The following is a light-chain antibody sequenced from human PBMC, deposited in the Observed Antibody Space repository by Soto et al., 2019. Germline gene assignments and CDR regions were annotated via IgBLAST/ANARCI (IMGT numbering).Light chain of an antibody. Sequence: EIVLTQSPGTLSLSPGERATLSCRASQSVNNNYLAWYQQKPGQPPRLLIYGASSRAIGIPDRFSGGGSGTDFTLTIGRLEPEDFAVYYCQQYGSSYTFGPGTKVDIK. CDR3: QQYGSSYT. CDR1: QSVNNNY. V-gene: IGKV3-20*01. J-gene: IGKJ3*01. CDR2: GAS.